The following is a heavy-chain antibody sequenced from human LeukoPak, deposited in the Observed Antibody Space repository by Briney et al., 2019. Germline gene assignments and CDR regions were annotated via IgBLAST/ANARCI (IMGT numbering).Heavy chain of an antibody. J-gene: IGHJ4*02. Sequence: PGWAVSLSRAASGCTLNVYVLHGVRQAPARGREGVAVIWNDGSNKYYAASVKGPFTISRDNSKDTLYLHINSLRVEDTAVYDCARAVEPFDYWGQGTLVTVSS. CDR3: ARAVEPFDY. CDR1: GCTLNVYV. CDR2: IWNDGSNK. V-gene: IGHV3-33*01.